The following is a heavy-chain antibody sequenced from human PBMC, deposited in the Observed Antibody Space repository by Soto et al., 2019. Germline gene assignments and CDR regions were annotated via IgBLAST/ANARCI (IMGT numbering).Heavy chain of an antibody. V-gene: IGHV1-3*01. CDR2: INACNGNT. J-gene: IGHJ4*02. CDR3: ARALGAAAGIGY. CDR1: GYTFPSYA. D-gene: IGHD6-13*01. Sequence: ASVQVSCKASGYTFPSYAMHWVRQAPGQRLKWMGWINACNGNTKYSQKFQGRVTITRDTSASTAYMELSSLRSEDTAVYYCARALGAAAGIGYWGQGTLVTVS.